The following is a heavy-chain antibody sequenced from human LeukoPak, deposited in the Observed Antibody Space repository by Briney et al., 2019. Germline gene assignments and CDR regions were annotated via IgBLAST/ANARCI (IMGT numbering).Heavy chain of an antibody. CDR1: GFTFRNYA. D-gene: IGHD3-10*01. CDR2: ISGSGGST. Sequence: GGSLRLSCAASGFTFRNYAMNWVRQAPGKGLEWVSAISGSGGSTYYADSVKGRFTISRDNSKNTLYLQMNSLRAEDTAVYYCAGEPLAGVLGSSFDYWGQGTLVTVSS. V-gene: IGHV3-23*01. J-gene: IGHJ4*02. CDR3: AGEPLAGVLGSSFDY.